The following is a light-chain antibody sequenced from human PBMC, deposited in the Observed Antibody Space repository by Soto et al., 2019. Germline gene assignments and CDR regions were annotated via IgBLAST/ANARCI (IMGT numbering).Light chain of an antibody. Sequence: QSALTQPASVSASPGQSITISCTGSSSDVGAYTSVSWYQQHPGKAPKLMIYEVSNRPSGVSRRFSGSKSGNTASLTIPGLQAEDEAHYYCSSYTSDNRDYVFGTGTEVTVL. J-gene: IGLJ1*01. CDR3: SSYTSDNRDYV. CDR1: SSDVGAYTS. CDR2: EVS. V-gene: IGLV2-14*01.